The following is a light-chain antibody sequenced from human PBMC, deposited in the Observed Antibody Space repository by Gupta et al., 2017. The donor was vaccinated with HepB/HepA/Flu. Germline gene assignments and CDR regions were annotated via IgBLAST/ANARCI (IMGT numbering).Light chain of an antibody. V-gene: IGLV2-14*03. CDR1: SSDVGGYNY. CDR2: NVN. CDR3: SSYTSSTTLDVV. Sequence: QSALTQPASVSGSPGQSITISCTGTSSDVGGYNYVSWYQFHPGKAPKRIIYNVNNRPSGISDRFSGSKSGNTASLTISGLQAEDEADYYCSSYTSSTTLDVVFGGGTKLNVL. J-gene: IGLJ2*01.